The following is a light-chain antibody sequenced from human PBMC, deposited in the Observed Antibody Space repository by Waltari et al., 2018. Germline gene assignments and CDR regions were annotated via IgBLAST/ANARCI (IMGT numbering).Light chain of an antibody. CDR3: QAWDSSTAV. CDR2: QDS. CDR1: KFGDNY. V-gene: IGLV3-1*01. Sequence: SYELTQPPSLSVSPGQTASITCSGDKFGDNYACWYQQKPGQSPVLVIYQDSKRPSGIPERFSGSNSGNTATLTISGTQAMDEADYYCQAWDSSTAVFGTGTKVTVL. J-gene: IGLJ1*01.